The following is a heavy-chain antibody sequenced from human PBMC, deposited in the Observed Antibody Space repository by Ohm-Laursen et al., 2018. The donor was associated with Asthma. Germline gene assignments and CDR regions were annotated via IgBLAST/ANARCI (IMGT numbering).Heavy chain of an antibody. CDR1: GFTFSSYG. D-gene: IGHD3-3*01. CDR2: ISYDGSNK. J-gene: IGHJ4*02. CDR3: AKRGPTIFGVVIPFDY. Sequence: SLRLSCAASGFTFSSYGIHWVRQAPGKGLEWVAVISYDGSNKYYADSVKGRFTISRDNSKNTLYLQMNSLRAEDTAVYYCAKRGPTIFGVVIPFDYWGQGTLVTVSS. V-gene: IGHV3-30-3*02.